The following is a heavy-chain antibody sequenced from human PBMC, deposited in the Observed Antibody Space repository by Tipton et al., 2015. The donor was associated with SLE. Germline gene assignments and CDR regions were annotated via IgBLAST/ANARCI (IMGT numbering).Heavy chain of an antibody. D-gene: IGHD6-13*01. Sequence: TLSLTCTVSGYSISSGFYWGWIRQPPTKGLEWLGTTYHTGSTYYSPSLESRVTISVDTSKNQFPLKLSSVTAADTAVYYCARGAAAGYYYYYYMDVWGKGTTVTVSS. V-gene: IGHV4-38-2*02. J-gene: IGHJ6*03. CDR2: TYHTGST. CDR1: GYSISSGFY. CDR3: ARGAAAGYYYYYYMDV.